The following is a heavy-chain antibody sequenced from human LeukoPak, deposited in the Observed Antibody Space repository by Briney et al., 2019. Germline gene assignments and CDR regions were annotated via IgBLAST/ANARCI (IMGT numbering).Heavy chain of an antibody. CDR3: ARGDCSSTICYSPMDV. Sequence: PSQTLSLTCTVSGYSISSGYYWVWIRQPPGKGLEWIGSIYRSGSTNYNPSLKSRVTISVDTSKNQFSLKVNSVTAADTAVYYCARGDCSSTICYSPMDVWGKGTTVTVSS. CDR2: IYRSGST. CDR1: GYSISSGYY. J-gene: IGHJ6*03. D-gene: IGHD2-2*01. V-gene: IGHV4-38-2*02.